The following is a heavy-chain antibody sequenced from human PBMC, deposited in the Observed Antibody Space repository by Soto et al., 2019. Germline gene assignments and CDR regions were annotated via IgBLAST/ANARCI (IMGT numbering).Heavy chain of an antibody. CDR3: ARFDYDSDYYYGMDV. D-gene: IGHD4-17*01. CDR1: GFTFSSYG. J-gene: IGHJ6*02. CDR2: ISYDGSNK. Sequence: PGGSLRLSCAASGFTFSSYGMHWVRQAPGKGLEWVAVISYDGSNKYYADSVKGRFTISRDNSKNTLYLQMNSLRVEDTAVYYCARFDYDSDYYYGMDVWGQGTTVTVSS. V-gene: IGHV3-30*03.